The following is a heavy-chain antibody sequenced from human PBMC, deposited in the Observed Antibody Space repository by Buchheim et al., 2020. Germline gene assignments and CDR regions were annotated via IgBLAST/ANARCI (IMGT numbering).Heavy chain of an antibody. Sequence: QVQLQESGPGLVKPSETLSLTCTVSGGSISSYYWSWIRQPPGKGLEWIGYIYYSGSTNYNPSLKSRVTISVDTSKNLFSLKLSSVTAAETAVYYCARGAVAGISCYYGMYVWGQRTT. CDR2: IYYSGST. CDR3: ARGAVAGISCYYGMYV. D-gene: IGHD6-19*01. V-gene: IGHV4-59*01. J-gene: IGHJ6*02. CDR1: GGSISSYY.